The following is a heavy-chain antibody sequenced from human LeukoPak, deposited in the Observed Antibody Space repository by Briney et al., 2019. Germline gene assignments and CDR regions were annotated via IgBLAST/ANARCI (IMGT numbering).Heavy chain of an antibody. D-gene: IGHD3-10*01. CDR3: AREGRVGYYGSGSYSPHNWFDP. J-gene: IGHJ5*02. CDR2: ISYDGSNK. Sequence: GGSLRHSCAASGFTFSSYAMHWVRQAPGKGLEWVAVISYDGSNKYYADSVKGRFTISRDNSKNTLYLQMNSLRAEDTAVYYCAREGRVGYYGSGSYSPHNWFDPWGQGTLVTVSS. V-gene: IGHV3-30*04. CDR1: GFTFSSYA.